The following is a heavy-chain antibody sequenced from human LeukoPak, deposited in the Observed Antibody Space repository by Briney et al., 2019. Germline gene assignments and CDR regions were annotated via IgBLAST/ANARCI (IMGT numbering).Heavy chain of an antibody. J-gene: IGHJ4*02. CDR3: ARHGLILAATGHFDC. CDR1: GDSINSSGHY. V-gene: IGHV4-39*01. Sequence: PSETLSLTCTVSGDSINSSGHYWGWIRQPPGKGLEWTGSIFYSGSTYSSPSLKSRVTISVDTSKNQFSLRLNSVTAADTAVYYCARHGLILAATGHFDCWGQGTLVTVSS. D-gene: IGHD6-13*01. CDR2: IFYSGST.